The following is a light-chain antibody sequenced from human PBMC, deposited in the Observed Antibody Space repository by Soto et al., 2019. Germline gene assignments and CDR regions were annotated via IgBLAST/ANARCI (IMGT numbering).Light chain of an antibody. CDR1: QSVSSD. J-gene: IGKJ5*01. Sequence: EIVMTQSPCTLSVSPGERVTLSCRASQSVSSDLTWYQQKPGQAPRLLLHGASTRATDIPARFSGSGSGTDFTLTVSSLQSEDFALYYCQQRSKWPVTFGQGTRLEIK. CDR3: QQRSKWPVT. V-gene: IGKV3-15*01. CDR2: GAS.